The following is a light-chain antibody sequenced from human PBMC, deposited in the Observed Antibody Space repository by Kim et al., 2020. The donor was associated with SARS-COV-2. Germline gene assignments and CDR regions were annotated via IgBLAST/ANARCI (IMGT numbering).Light chain of an antibody. V-gene: IGKV3-15*01. Sequence: ETVMTQSPATLSVSPGERATLSCRASQSVSSNLAWYQHKPGQAPRLLIYGASTRATGIPARFSGSGSGTEFTLTISSLQSEDFAVYYCQHYDKWTPYTFGQGTKLEI. CDR3: QHYDKWTPYT. CDR2: GAS. J-gene: IGKJ2*01. CDR1: QSVSSN.